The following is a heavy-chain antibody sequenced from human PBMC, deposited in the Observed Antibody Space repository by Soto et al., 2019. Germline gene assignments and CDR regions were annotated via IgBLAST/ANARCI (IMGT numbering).Heavy chain of an antibody. D-gene: IGHD2-2*01. J-gene: IGHJ4*02. CDR2: IYYSGST. V-gene: IGHV4-59*08. Sequence: SETLSLTCSVSGGSISSYYWSWIRQPPGKGLEWIGYIYYSGSTNYKPSLKSRVTISVDTSKNQFSLKLSSVTAADTAVYYCARHWATSSTFDYWGQGTLVTVSS. CDR1: GGSISSYY. CDR3: ARHWATSSTFDY.